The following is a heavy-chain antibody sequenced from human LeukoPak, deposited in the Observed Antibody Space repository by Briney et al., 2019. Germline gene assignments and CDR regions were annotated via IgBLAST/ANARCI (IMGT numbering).Heavy chain of an antibody. J-gene: IGHJ3*02. D-gene: IGHD1-14*01. V-gene: IGHV3-7*01. CDR1: GFSLSSSW. CDR2: INEAGSGS. Sequence: GGSLRLSCAAPGFSLSSSWMTWVRQAPGKGLEWVGNINEAGSGSNYVDSVKGRFTISRDNAKNSLWLQMNSLRVEDTAVYYCAKEGNRLAFDIWGQGTMVTVSS. CDR3: AKEGNRLAFDI.